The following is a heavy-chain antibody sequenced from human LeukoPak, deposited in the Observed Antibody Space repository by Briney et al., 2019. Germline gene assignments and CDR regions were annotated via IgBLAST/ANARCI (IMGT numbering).Heavy chain of an antibody. CDR3: ARDHGILTGYYLLYYYYGMDV. CDR1: GFTFSSYW. V-gene: IGHV3-7*01. CDR2: IKQDGGEK. Sequence: GGSLRLSCAASGFTFSSYWMSWVRQAPGKGLEWVANIKQDGGEKYYVDSVKGRFTISRDNAKNSLYLQMNSLRAEDTAVYYCARDHGILTGYYLLYYYYGMDVWGQGTTVTVSS. D-gene: IGHD3-9*01. J-gene: IGHJ6*02.